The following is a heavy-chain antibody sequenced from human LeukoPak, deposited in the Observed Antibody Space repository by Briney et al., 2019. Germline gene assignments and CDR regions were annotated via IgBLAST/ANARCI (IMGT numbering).Heavy chain of an antibody. CDR3: SRQSIAVAGTGYFQH. Sequence: PSETLSLTCTVSGGSISSYYWSWIRQPPGKGLEWIGYIYYSGSTNYNPSLKSRVTISVDTSKNQFSLKLSSVTAADTAVYYCSRQSIAVAGTGYFQHWGQGTLVTVSS. CDR1: GGSISSYY. J-gene: IGHJ1*01. V-gene: IGHV4-59*08. CDR2: IYYSGST. D-gene: IGHD6-19*01.